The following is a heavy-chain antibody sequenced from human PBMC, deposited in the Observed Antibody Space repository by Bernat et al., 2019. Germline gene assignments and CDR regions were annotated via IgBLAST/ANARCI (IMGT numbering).Heavy chain of an antibody. Sequence: QVQLQESGPGLVKPSETLSLTCTVSGGSISSSRYYWGWIRQPPGKGLEWIGSMYYSGSTYYNPSLKSRVTISVDMSKNQFSLKLSSVTAADTAVYYCARLDPRVNWFDPWGQGTLVTVSS. J-gene: IGHJ5*02. D-gene: IGHD3-10*01. CDR1: GGSISSSRYY. CDR3: ARLDPRVNWFDP. CDR2: MYYSGST. V-gene: IGHV4-39*01.